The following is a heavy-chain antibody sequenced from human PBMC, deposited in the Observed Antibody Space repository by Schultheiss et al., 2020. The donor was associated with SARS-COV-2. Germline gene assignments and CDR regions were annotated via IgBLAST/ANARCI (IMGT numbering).Heavy chain of an antibody. D-gene: IGHD4-23*01. J-gene: IGHJ4*02. CDR1: GGSISSYY. CDR3: ARGVGLRWYGRLFDY. CDR2: IYYSGST. Sequence: SQTLSLTCTVSGGSISSYYWSWIRQPPGKGLEWIGYIYYSGSTNYNPSLKSRVTISVDTSKNQFSLKLSSVTAADTAVYYCARGVGLRWYGRLFDYWGQGTLVTVSS. V-gene: IGHV4-59*12.